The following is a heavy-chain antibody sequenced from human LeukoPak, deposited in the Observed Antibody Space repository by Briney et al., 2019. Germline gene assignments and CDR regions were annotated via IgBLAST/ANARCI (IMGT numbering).Heavy chain of an antibody. V-gene: IGHV4-34*01. CDR3: ARGAARLVGGWFDP. Sequence: SETLSLTCAVYGGSFSGYYWSWIRQPPGKGLEWIGEINHSGSTNYNPSLKSRVTISVDTSKNQFPLKPSSVTAADTAVYYCARGAARLVGGWFDPWGQGTLVTVSS. CDR2: INHSGST. CDR1: GGSFSGYY. J-gene: IGHJ5*02. D-gene: IGHD6-6*01.